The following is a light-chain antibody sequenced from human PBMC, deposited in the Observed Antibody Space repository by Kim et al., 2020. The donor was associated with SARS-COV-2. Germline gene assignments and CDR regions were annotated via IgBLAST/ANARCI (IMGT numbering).Light chain of an antibody. CDR1: RLRSYY. CDR2: GKN. V-gene: IGLV3-19*01. CDR3: NSRDSSGNPLV. J-gene: IGLJ3*02. Sequence: ALGQAVRITCQGDRLRSYYASWYQQKPGQAPVLVIYGKNNRPSGIPDRFSGSSSGNTASLTITGAQAEDEADYYCNSRDSSGNPLVFGGGTKLTVL.